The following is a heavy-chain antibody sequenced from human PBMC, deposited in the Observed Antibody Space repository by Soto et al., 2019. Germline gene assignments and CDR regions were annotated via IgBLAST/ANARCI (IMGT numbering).Heavy chain of an antibody. V-gene: IGHV3-66*01. J-gene: IGHJ5*02. CDR3: AKPARDSSGFFDP. CDR1: GFTVSSNY. CDR2: IYSGGST. D-gene: IGHD3-22*01. Sequence: GGSLRLSCAASGFTVSSNYMSWVRQAPGKGLEWVSVIYSGGSTYYADSVKGRFTISRDNSKNTLYLQMNSLRAEDTAVYYCAKPARDSSGFFDPWGQGTLVTVSS.